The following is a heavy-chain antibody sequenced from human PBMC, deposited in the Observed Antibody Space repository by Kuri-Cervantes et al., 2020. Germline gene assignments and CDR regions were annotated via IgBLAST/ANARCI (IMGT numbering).Heavy chain of an antibody. CDR1: GYTFTGYY. Sequence: ASVKVSCKASGYTFTGYYMHWVRQAPGQGLEWMGWMNPNSGNTGYAQKFQGRVTMTRSTSISTAYMELSSLRSEDTAVYYCARVNGYYYYMDVWGKGTTVTVSS. CDR2: MNPNSGNT. V-gene: IGHV1-8*02. CDR3: ARVNGYYYYMDV. J-gene: IGHJ6*03.